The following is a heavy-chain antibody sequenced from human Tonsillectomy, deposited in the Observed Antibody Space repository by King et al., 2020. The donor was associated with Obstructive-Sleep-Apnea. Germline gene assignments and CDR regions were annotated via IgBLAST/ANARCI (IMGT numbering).Heavy chain of an antibody. CDR1: GSTFSSYA. J-gene: IGHJ4*02. D-gene: IGHD1-26*01. Sequence: VQLVESGAEVKKPGSSVKVSCKASGSTFSSYAISWVRQAPGQGLEWMGGIIPIFGTANYAQKFQGRVTITADESTSTAYMELSSLRSEDTAVYYCARDRRVGATITAFDYWGQGTLVTVSS. CDR2: IIPIFGTA. V-gene: IGHV1-69*01. CDR3: ARDRRVGATITAFDY.